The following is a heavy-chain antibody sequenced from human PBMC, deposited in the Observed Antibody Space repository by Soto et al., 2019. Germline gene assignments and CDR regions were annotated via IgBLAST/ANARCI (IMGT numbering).Heavy chain of an antibody. Sequence: SVKVSCKASGGTFSSYAISWVRRAPGQGLEWMGGIIPIFGTANYAQKFQGRVTITADKSTSTAYMELSSLRSEDTAVYYCARGYISSTSGYYYYGMDVWGQGTTVTVSS. D-gene: IGHD2-2*01. CDR2: IIPIFGTA. J-gene: IGHJ6*02. CDR1: GGTFSSYA. CDR3: ARGYISSTSGYYYYGMDV. V-gene: IGHV1-69*06.